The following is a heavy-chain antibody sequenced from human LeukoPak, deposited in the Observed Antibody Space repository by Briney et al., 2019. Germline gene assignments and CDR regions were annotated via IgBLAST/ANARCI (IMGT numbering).Heavy chain of an antibody. Sequence: GASVKVSCKVSGYTLTELAMHWVRQAPGNGLRWLGGFDPEDGQTIYAQKFQCRVTMTEDTSTDTAYMELSSLSSEDTAVYYCATGRDPEARYYGMDVWGQGTTVTVSS. CDR3: ATGRDPEARYYGMDV. J-gene: IGHJ6*02. V-gene: IGHV1-24*01. CDR2: FDPEDGQT. D-gene: IGHD5-24*01. CDR1: GYTLTELA.